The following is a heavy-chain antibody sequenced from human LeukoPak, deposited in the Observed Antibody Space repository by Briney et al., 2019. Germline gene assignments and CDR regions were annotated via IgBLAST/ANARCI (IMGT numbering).Heavy chain of an antibody. Sequence: GASVKVSCKVSGYTLTELSMHWVRQAPGKGLEWMGGFDPEDGETIYAQKFQGRVTMAEDTSTDTAYMELSNLRSEDTAVYYCATAADIVATIPFDFWGQGTLVTVSS. D-gene: IGHD5-12*01. J-gene: IGHJ4*02. CDR3: ATAADIVATIPFDF. CDR2: FDPEDGET. V-gene: IGHV1-24*01. CDR1: GYTLTELS.